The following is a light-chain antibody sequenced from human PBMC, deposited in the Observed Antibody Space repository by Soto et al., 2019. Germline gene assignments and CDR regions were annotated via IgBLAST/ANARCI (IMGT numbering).Light chain of an antibody. J-gene: IGKJ1*01. CDR1: QSVSSSY. CDR3: QQYGVSPRT. Sequence: NVLTQSPDTLSLSPEEGAPLSCRASQSVSSSYLAWYQQRPGQAPRLLIYGASSGATGIPDRFSGSGSGTDFSLTISRLESEDFAVYYCQQYGVSPRTFGQGTKVDIK. V-gene: IGKV3-20*01. CDR2: GAS.